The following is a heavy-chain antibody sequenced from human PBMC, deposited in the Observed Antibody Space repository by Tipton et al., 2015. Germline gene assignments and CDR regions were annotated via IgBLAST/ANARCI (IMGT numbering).Heavy chain of an antibody. CDR3: ASRSDGKKYYYFGMDV. V-gene: IGHV1-69*06. D-gene: IGHD4-17*01. J-gene: IGHJ6*02. CDR2: IIPVFGTA. Sequence: QLVQSGAEVKKPGSSVKVSCEASGGTFSNFAISWVRQAPGQGLEWIGGIIPVFGTAHHAQKFQGRVTITADKSTRTAYMELSSLRSEDTAVYYCASRSDGKKYYYFGMDVWGQGTTVTVSS. CDR1: GGTFSNFA.